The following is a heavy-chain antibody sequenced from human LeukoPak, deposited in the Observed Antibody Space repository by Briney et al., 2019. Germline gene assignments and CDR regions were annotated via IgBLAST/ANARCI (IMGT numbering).Heavy chain of an antibody. D-gene: IGHD3-22*01. Sequence: PGGSLRLSCAASGFTFSSYWMSWVRQAPGKGLEWIGSIYYSGSTYYNPSLKSRVTISVDTSKNQFSLKLSSVTAADTAVYYCARATMIVASRWFDPWGQGTLVTVTS. CDR1: GFTFSSYW. V-gene: IGHV4-39*07. CDR2: IYYSGST. CDR3: ARATMIVASRWFDP. J-gene: IGHJ5*02.